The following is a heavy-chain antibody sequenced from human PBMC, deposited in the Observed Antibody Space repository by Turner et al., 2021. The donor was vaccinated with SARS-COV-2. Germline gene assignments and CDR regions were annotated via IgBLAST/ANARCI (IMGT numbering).Heavy chain of an antibody. Sequence: EVQLLESGGGLVQPGGSLRLSCAAPGFIFSSYAMSWFRQPPGKGLRWGSIIGSSGKDTYYADPVKGRSTISRDNSKNTLYLQMNSLRAEDTALYYCARRNRETTQKAGSGSPLFYFDYWGQGTLVTVSS. V-gene: IGHV3-23*01. J-gene: IGHJ4*02. CDR3: ARRNRETTQKAGSGSPLFYFDY. D-gene: IGHD3-22*01. CDR2: IGSSGKDT. CDR1: GFIFSSYA.